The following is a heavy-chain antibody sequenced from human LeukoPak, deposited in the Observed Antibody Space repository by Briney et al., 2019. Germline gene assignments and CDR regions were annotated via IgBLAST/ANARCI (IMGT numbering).Heavy chain of an antibody. V-gene: IGHV4-4*07. CDR1: GGSISSYY. D-gene: IGHD3-9*01. CDR3: AGYDILTGYYGPYGMDV. Sequence: SETLSLTCTVSGGSISSYYWSWIRQPAGKGREWIGRIYTSGSTNYNPSLKSRVTMSVDTSKNQFSLKLSSVTAADTAVYYCAGYDILTGYYGPYGMDVWGQGTTVTVSS. J-gene: IGHJ6*02. CDR2: IYTSGST.